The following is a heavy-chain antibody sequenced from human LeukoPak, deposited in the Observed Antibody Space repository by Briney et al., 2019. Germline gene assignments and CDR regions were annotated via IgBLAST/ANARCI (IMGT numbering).Heavy chain of an antibody. CDR2: ISGSGGST. CDR3: ATHPHDGNWFDP. Sequence: GGSLRLSCAASGFTFSSYAMSCVRQAPGKGLEWVSAISGSGGSTYYADSVKGRFTISRDNSKNTLYLQMNSLRAEDTAVYYCATHPHDGNWFDPWGPGTLVTVSS. CDR1: GFTFSSYA. D-gene: IGHD1-1*01. J-gene: IGHJ5*02. V-gene: IGHV3-23*01.